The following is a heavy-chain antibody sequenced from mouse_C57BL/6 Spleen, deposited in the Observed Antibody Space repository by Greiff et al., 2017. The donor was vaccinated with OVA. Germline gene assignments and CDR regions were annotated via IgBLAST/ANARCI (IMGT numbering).Heavy chain of an antibody. D-gene: IGHD1-1*01. CDR1: GYTFTSYW. J-gene: IGHJ3*01. V-gene: IGHV1-61*01. CDR2: IYPSDSET. CDR3: ARRRHTYGSSSAWFAY. Sequence: QVQLQQPGAELVRPGSSVKLSCKASGYTFTSYWMDWVKQRPGQGLEWIGNIYPSDSETHYNQKFKDKATLTVDKSSSTAYMQLSSLTSEDSAVYYCARRRHTYGSSSAWFAYWGQGTLVTVSA.